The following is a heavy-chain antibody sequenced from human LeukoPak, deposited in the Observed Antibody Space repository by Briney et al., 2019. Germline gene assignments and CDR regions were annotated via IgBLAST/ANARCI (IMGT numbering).Heavy chain of an antibody. CDR3: ARQPGRDYYDSSGIEAFDI. Sequence: ASVKVSCKASGYTFTGYYMHWVRQDPGQGLECMGWINPNSGGTNYAQKFQGRVTMTRDTSISTAYMELSRLRSDDTAVYYCARQPGRDYYDSSGIEAFDIWGQGTMVTVSS. CDR1: GYTFTGYY. CDR2: INPNSGGT. V-gene: IGHV1-2*02. J-gene: IGHJ3*02. D-gene: IGHD3-22*01.